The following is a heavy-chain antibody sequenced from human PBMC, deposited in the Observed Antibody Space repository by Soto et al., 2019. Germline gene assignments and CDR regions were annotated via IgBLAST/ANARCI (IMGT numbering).Heavy chain of an antibody. CDR3: ARDAWYSSGWSYYYYYYGMDV. V-gene: IGHV3-33*01. CDR2: IWYDGSNK. J-gene: IGHJ6*02. D-gene: IGHD6-19*01. Sequence: QVQLVESGGGVVQPGRSLRLSCAASGFTFSSYGMHWVRQAPGKGLEWVAVIWYDGSNKYYADSVKGRFTISRDNSKNTLYLQMNGLRAEDTAVYYCARDAWYSSGWSYYYYYYGMDVWGQGTTVTVSS. CDR1: GFTFSSYG.